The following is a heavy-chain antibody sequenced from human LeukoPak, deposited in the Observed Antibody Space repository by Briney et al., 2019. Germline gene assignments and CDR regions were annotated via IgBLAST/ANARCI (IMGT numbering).Heavy chain of an antibody. CDR3: AREGAAAGSNWFDP. J-gene: IGHJ5*02. Sequence: PGGSLRLSCAASGFTVSSNSMSWVRQAPGKGLEWVSVIYSGGDTYSAGSVKGRFTISRDNSKNTLYLQMNSLRAEDTAVYYCAREGAAAGSNWFDPWGQGTLVTVSS. CDR1: GFTVSSNS. CDR2: IYSGGDT. V-gene: IGHV3-53*01. D-gene: IGHD6-13*01.